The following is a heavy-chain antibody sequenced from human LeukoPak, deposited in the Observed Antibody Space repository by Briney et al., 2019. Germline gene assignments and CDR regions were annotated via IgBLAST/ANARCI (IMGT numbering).Heavy chain of an antibody. CDR1: GGTSSSYA. D-gene: IGHD6-13*01. CDR2: IIPIFGTA. CDR3: ARDSSSWYHWFDP. V-gene: IGHV1-69*13. J-gene: IGHJ5*02. Sequence: ASVKVSCKASGGTSSSYAISWVRQAPGQGLEWMGGIIPIFGTANYAQKFQGRVTITADESTSTAYLELSSLRSEDTAVYYCARDSSSWYHWFDPWGQGTLVTVSS.